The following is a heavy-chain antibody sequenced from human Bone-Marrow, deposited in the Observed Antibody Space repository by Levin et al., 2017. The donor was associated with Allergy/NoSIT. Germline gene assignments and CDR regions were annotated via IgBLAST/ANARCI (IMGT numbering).Heavy chain of an antibody. V-gene: IGHV4-59*01. D-gene: IGHD5-24*01. J-gene: IGHJ2*01. CDR2: IFHSGST. Sequence: SQTLSLTCTVSGDSICGYYWTSIRQSPGKGLVWVGNIFHSGSTNYRPSLKSRVSISLNRATKQFSLTLTSVTSADTAVYFCARGRRDDNHDAYWFFDLWGRGTLVTVSS. CDR3: ARGRRDDNHDAYWFFDL. CDR1: GDSICGYY.